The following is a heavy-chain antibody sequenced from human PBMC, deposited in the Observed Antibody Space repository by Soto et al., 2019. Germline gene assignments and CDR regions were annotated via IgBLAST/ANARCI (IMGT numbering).Heavy chain of an antibody. Sequence: ASVKVSCKASGYTFTSYVISWVRQAPGQGLEWMGWINPNSGDTNYAQKFQDWVTMTRDTSISTAYMELSRLRSDDTAVYYCAKGSITMIVVPSQGYYYGMDVWGQGTTVTVSS. D-gene: IGHD3-22*01. V-gene: IGHV1-2*04. J-gene: IGHJ6*02. CDR1: GYTFTSYV. CDR3: AKGSITMIVVPSQGYYYGMDV. CDR2: INPNSGDT.